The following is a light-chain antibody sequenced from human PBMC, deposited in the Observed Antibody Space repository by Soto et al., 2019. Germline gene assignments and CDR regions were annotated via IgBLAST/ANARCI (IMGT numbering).Light chain of an antibody. CDR1: SSDVGNYNL. CDR3: CSYAGGSPLGV. Sequence: QSVLTQPASVSGSPGQSITISCTGTSSDVGNYNLVCWYQQHPGKAPKLMIYEASKRPSGVSNRFSASKSGITASLTISGLQAEDEADYYCCSYAGGSPLGVFGTGTKVTVL. V-gene: IGLV2-23*02. J-gene: IGLJ1*01. CDR2: EAS.